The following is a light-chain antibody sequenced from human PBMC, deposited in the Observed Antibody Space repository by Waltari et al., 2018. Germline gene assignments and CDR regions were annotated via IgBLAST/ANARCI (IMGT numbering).Light chain of an antibody. Sequence: DVQMTQSPSSLSASVGDRVTITCRASQSIISYLTWYQQKPGKAPNLLIYAASTLQSGVPSRFSGSGSGTDFTLTITSLRPEDFATYYCQQTYSTPPTFAQGTKVEIK. V-gene: IGKV1-39*01. CDR3: QQTYSTPPT. J-gene: IGKJ1*01. CDR1: QSIISY. CDR2: AAS.